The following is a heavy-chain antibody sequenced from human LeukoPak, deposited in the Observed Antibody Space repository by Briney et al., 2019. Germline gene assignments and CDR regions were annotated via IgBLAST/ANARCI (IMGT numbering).Heavy chain of an antibody. CDR2: ISYDGSNK. CDR3: AKVPGLAVADY. D-gene: IGHD6-19*01. J-gene: IGHJ4*02. Sequence: GGSLRLSCAASGFTFSSYAMHWVRQAPGKGLEWVAVISYDGSNKYYADSVKGRFTISRDNSKNTLYLQMNSLRAEDTAVYYCAKVPGLAVADYWGQGTLVTVSS. CDR1: GFTFSSYA. V-gene: IGHV3-30-3*01.